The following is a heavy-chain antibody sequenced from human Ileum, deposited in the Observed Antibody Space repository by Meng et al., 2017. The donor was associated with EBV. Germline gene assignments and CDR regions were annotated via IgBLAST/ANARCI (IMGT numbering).Heavy chain of an antibody. CDR1: GCTVPDAW. Sequence: VGLATPGGSLSRSSEAFGCTVPDAWISCGRQARGKGVDWVGRIKRLGNSGTKESAAPVKDRFTISRDDSKNTLYLEMNNLKTEDTAVYYCTTVAYLGVTPRYYFDFWGQGTLVTVSS. CDR2: IKRLGNSGTK. D-gene: IGHD3-16*01. V-gene: IGHV3-15*01. CDR3: TTVAYLGVTPRYYFDF. J-gene: IGHJ4*02.